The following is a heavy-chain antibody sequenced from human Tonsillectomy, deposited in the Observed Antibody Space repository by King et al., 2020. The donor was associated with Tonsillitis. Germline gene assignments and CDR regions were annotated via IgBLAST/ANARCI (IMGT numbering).Heavy chain of an antibody. CDR3: AHTPESVDY. Sequence: ITFKESGPTLVKPTQTLTLPCSVSGFSLNTDGVAVGWIRQPPGKALEWLALIYWDGDGRYSASLKSRLTITRDTSKNQVVLTMTDMDPVDTATYFCAHTPESVDYWGQGILVTVSS. CDR2: IYWDGDG. V-gene: IGHV2-5*02. CDR1: GFSLNTDGVA. J-gene: IGHJ4*02.